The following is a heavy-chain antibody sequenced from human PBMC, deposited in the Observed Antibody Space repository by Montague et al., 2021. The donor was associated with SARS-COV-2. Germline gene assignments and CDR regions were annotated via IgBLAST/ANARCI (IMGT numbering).Heavy chain of an antibody. D-gene: IGHD2-2*01. CDR1: GGSISGYY. Sequence: SETLSLTCTVSGGSISGYYWNWIRQPPGKGLEWIGYIYSSGSTNXNPSLTSRVTMSVDTSKNQLSLNLSSVTAADTAVYYCARDSLVASYYYYGVDVWGQGTTVTVAS. V-gene: IGHV4-59*13. J-gene: IGHJ6*02. CDR3: ARDSLVASYYYYGVDV. CDR2: IYSSGST.